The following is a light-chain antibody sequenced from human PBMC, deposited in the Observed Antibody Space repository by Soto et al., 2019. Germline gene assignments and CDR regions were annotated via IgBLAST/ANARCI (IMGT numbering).Light chain of an antibody. CDR1: QTVKTN. Sequence: EIVMTQSPATLSLSPGEGATLSCRASQTVKTNLDWYQHKPGQAPRLLIYAASTRATGVPDRFSGSGSGTEFTLTISSLQSEDFAVYYCMQYNNWPPLTFGQGKRLEIK. J-gene: IGKJ5*01. V-gene: IGKV3-15*01. CDR2: AAS. CDR3: MQYNNWPPLT.